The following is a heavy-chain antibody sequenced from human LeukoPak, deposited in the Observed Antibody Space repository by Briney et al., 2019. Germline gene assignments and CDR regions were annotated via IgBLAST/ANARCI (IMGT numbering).Heavy chain of an antibody. CDR1: GGSISSYY. J-gene: IGHJ4*02. CDR3: ARAFFGANDY. Sequence: PSETLSLTCTVSGGSISSYYWSWIRQPPGKGLEWIGYIYYSGSTNYNPSLESRVTMSVDTSKNHFSLKLSSVTAADTAVYYCARAFFGANDYWGQGTLVTVSS. CDR2: IYYSGST. D-gene: IGHD2/OR15-2a*01. V-gene: IGHV4-59*12.